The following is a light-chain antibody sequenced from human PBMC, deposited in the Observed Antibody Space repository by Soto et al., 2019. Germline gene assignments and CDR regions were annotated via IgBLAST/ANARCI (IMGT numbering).Light chain of an antibody. Sequence: QSALTQPHSVSGSPGQSVTISCTGTSSDVGGYNYVSWYQHHPGKAPNLIIYDVSERPSGVPDRFSGSKSGNTGNTASLTIAVLQAEDEADYYCCSYAGSYTHVFGSGTKVTVL. CDR2: DVS. CDR1: SSDVGGYNY. CDR3: CSYAGSYTHV. V-gene: IGLV2-11*01. J-gene: IGLJ1*01.